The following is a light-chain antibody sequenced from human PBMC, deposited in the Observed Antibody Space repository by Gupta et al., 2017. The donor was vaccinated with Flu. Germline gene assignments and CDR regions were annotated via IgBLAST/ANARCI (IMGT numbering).Light chain of an antibody. Sequence: QSALTQPASESGSPVQSITISCTGTSSDVGGYNYVSWYQQHPGKAPKLMIYEVSKRPSGVSNRFSGSKSGNTASLTISGLQAEDEADYYCSSYTSSSTLVFGGGTKLTVL. J-gene: IGLJ3*02. V-gene: IGLV2-14*01. CDR1: SSDVGGYNY. CDR3: SSYTSSSTLV. CDR2: EVS.